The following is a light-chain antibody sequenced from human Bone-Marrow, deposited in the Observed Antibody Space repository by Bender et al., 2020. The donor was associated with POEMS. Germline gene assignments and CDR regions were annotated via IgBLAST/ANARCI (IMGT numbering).Light chain of an antibody. CDR1: GSDIGSNF. Sequence: QSVLTQPPSVSGTPGQRVTISCSGSGSDIGSNFVYWYQQFPGAAPTLLIYRNNQRPSGVPDRFSGSIDSSSNSASLTISGLKTEDEADYYCQSYDSSIVVFGGGTKLTVL. J-gene: IGLJ2*01. CDR3: QSYDSSIVV. CDR2: RNN. V-gene: IGLV1-47*01.